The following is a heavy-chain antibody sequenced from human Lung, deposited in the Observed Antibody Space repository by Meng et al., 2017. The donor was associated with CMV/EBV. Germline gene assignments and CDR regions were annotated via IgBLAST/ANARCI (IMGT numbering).Heavy chain of an antibody. CDR2: ISSSYAV. Sequence: ESXKISXAASGFSFSDYYMTWIRQAPGKGLEWVSYISSSYAVDYADSLKGRFTISRDNAKNSLYLQMNSLRAEDTAVYYCARVLLGVRGWYYQGMDVWGQGTXVTVSS. V-gene: IGHV3-69-1*01. J-gene: IGHJ6*02. CDR1: GFSFSDYY. CDR3: ARVLLGVRGWYYQGMDV. D-gene: IGHD6-19*01.